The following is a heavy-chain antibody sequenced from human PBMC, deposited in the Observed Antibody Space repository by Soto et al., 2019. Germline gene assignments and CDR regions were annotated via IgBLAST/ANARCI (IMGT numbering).Heavy chain of an antibody. Sequence: GGSLRLSCAASGFTFSSYAMHWVSQAPGKGLEWVAVISYDGSNKYYADSVKGRFTISRDNSKNTLYLQMNSLRAEDTAVYYCARDYYDFWSGYYRSSLDYWGQGTLVTVSS. D-gene: IGHD3-3*01. J-gene: IGHJ4*02. CDR2: ISYDGSNK. CDR3: ARDYYDFWSGYYRSSLDY. V-gene: IGHV3-30-3*01. CDR1: GFTFSSYA.